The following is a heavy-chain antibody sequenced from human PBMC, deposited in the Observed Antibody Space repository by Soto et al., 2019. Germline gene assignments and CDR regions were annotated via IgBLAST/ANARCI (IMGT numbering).Heavy chain of an antibody. Sequence: PSETLSLTCTVSGGSISSGGYYWSWIRQHPGKGLEWIGYIYYSGSTYYNPSLKSRVTISVDTSKNQFSLKLSSVTAADTAVYYCASNYADNNWFDPWGQGTMVTVSS. CDR1: GGSISSGGYY. CDR2: IYYSGST. V-gene: IGHV4-31*03. CDR3: ASNYADNNWFDP. D-gene: IGHD4-4*01. J-gene: IGHJ5*02.